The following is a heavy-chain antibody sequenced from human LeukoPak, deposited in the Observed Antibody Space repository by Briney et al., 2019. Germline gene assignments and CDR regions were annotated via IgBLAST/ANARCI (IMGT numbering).Heavy chain of an antibody. J-gene: IGHJ5*02. Sequence: ASVKVSCKASGYTFTSYGISWVRQAPGQGLEWMGWISAYNGNTNYAQKLQGRVTMTTDTSTSTAYMELRSLRSDDTAVYYCARDKARGYSSGWYLCWFDPWGQGTLVTVSS. D-gene: IGHD6-19*01. CDR2: ISAYNGNT. CDR1: GYTFTSYG. CDR3: ARDKARGYSSGWYLCWFDP. V-gene: IGHV1-18*01.